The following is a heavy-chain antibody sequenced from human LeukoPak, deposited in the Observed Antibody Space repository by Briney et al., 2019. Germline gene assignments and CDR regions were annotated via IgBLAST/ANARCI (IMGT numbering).Heavy chain of an antibody. CDR2: INPSGGST. V-gene: IGHV1-46*01. Sequence: ASVKVSCKASGYTFTSYYTHWVRQAPGQGLEWMGIINPSGGSTSYAQKFQGRVTMTRDTSTSTVYTELSSLRSEDTAVYYCAREGTTTDAFDIWGQGTMVTVSS. CDR3: AREGTTTDAFDI. J-gene: IGHJ3*02. D-gene: IGHD1-26*01. CDR1: GYTFTSYY.